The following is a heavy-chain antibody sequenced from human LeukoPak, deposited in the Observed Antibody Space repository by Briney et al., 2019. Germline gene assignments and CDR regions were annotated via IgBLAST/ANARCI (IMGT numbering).Heavy chain of an antibody. V-gene: IGHV3-7*04. CDR3: ARAYSSSWYGFDY. D-gene: IGHD6-13*01. CDR2: IKQDGSEK. Sequence: GGSLRLSCAASGFTFSSYWMSWVRQAPGKGLEWVANIKQDGSEKYYVDSVKGRFTISRDNAKNSLYLQMNSLRAEDTAVYYCARAYSSSWYGFDYWGQGTLDTVSS. J-gene: IGHJ4*02. CDR1: GFTFSSYW.